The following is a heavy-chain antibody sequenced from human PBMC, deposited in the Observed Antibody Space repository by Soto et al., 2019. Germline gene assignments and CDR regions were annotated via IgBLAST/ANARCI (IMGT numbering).Heavy chain of an antibody. J-gene: IGHJ4*02. D-gene: IGHD2-15*01. CDR3: ARGGQEYCSGGSCYDDY. CDR1: GGTFSSYT. Sequence: ASVKVSCKASGGTFSSYTISWVRQAPGQGLEWMGWISAYNGNTNYAQKLQGRVTMTTDTSTSTAYMELRSLRSDDTAVYYCARGGQEYCSGGSCYDDYWGQGTLVTVSS. V-gene: IGHV1-18*01. CDR2: ISAYNGNT.